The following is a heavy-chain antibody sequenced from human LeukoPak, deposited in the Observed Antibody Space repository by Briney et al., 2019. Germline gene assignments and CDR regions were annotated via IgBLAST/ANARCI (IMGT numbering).Heavy chain of an antibody. D-gene: IGHD2-2*01. Sequence: SETLSLTCTVSGGSISSYYWSWIRQPPGKGLEWIGYIYYSGSTTCNPSLKSRVTISVDTSKNQFSLKLSSVTAADTAVYYCARGEYCSRTSCYRWPYDYWGQGTLVTVSS. CDR1: GGSISSYY. CDR2: IYYSGST. J-gene: IGHJ4*02. V-gene: IGHV4-59*01. CDR3: ARGEYCSRTSCYRWPYDY.